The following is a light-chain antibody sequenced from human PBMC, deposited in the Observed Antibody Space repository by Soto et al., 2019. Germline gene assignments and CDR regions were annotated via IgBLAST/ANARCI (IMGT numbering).Light chain of an antibody. CDR2: DAS. Sequence: DIQMTQSPSTLSASVGDRVTITCRASQSISSWLAWYQQKPGKAPKLLIYDASSLESGVPSRFSGSGSGTEFTLTISSLQPDDFATYYCQQYNSYSQGTFGQGTRLESK. CDR3: QQYNSYSQGT. V-gene: IGKV1-5*01. CDR1: QSISSW. J-gene: IGKJ5*01.